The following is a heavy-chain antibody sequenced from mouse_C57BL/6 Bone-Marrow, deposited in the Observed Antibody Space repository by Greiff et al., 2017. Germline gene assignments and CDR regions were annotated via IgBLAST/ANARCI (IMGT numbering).Heavy chain of an antibody. J-gene: IGHJ2*01. CDR2: INPNNGGT. CDR1: GYTFTDYY. V-gene: IGHV1-26*01. Sequence: VQLLQSGPELVKPGASVKISCKASGYTFTDYYMNWVKQSHGKSLEWIGDINPNNGGTSYNQKFKGKATLTVDKSSSTAYMELRSLTSEDSAVYYCARGGYYFDYWGQGTTLTVSS. CDR3: ARGGYYFDY.